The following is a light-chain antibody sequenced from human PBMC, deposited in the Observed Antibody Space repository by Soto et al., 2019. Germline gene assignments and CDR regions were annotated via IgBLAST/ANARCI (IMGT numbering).Light chain of an antibody. V-gene: IGLV2-18*01. CDR3: TLFTVSGTFV. Sequence: QSALTQPPSVSGSPGQSVTISCTGTSSDVDIYNRVSWYQQPPGAAPKLLIYRPSGVPDRFSGSKSGNTASLTISGLQAEDEADYYCTLFTVSGTFVFGTGTKLTVL. CDR1: SSDVDIYNR. J-gene: IGLJ1*01.